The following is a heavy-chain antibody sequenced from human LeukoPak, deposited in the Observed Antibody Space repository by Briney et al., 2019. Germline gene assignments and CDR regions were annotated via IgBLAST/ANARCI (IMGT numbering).Heavy chain of an antibody. CDR2: ISWNSGSI. CDR1: GFTFDDYA. J-gene: IGHJ4*02. CDR3: ARAGNYRFDY. D-gene: IGHD1-7*01. V-gene: IGHV3-9*01. Sequence: GGSLRLSGAASGFTFDDYAMHWVRKAPGTGLEWVSGISWNSGSIAYADSVKGRFTISRDNANISLYLQMNSLRAEDTALYYCARAGNYRFDYWGQGTLVTVSS.